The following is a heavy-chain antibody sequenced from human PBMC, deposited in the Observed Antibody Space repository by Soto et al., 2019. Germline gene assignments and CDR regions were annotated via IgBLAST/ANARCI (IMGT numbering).Heavy chain of an antibody. Sequence: QVQLVQSGAEVEKPGASVKVSCKASGYTFTGYYMHWVRQAPGQDLEWMGWINPNSGGTNYVQKFQGWVTMTRDTSITTAYMEVSRLRSDDTAVYYCAIDYGDYPYWGQGTLVTVSS. V-gene: IGHV1-2*04. D-gene: IGHD4-17*01. CDR2: INPNSGGT. CDR3: AIDYGDYPY. CDR1: GYTFTGYY. J-gene: IGHJ4*02.